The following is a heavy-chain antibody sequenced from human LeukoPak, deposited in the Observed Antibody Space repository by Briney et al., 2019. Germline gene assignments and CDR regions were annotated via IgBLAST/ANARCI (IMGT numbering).Heavy chain of an antibody. CDR2: IYYSGST. J-gene: IGHJ4*02. CDR3: AREGSVAAGTWPSLVDY. CDR1: GGSISSSSYY. Sequence: TSETLSLTCTVSGGSISSSSYYWGWIRQPPGKGLEWIGSIYYSGSTNYNPSLKSRVTISVDTSKNQFSLKLSSVTAADTAVYYCAREGSVAAGTWPSLVDYWGQGTLVTVSS. D-gene: IGHD6-13*01. V-gene: IGHV4-39*07.